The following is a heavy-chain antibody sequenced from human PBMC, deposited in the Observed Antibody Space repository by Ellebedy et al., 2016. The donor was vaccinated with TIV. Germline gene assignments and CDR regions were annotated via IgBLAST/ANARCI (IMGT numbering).Heavy chain of an antibody. CDR1: GFTFSSYS. CDR3: ARDNYYDSSGHAKS. CDR2: ISSSSSTI. D-gene: IGHD3-22*01. Sequence: GESLKISXAASGFTFSSYSMNWVRQAPGKGLEWVSYISSSSSTIYYADSVKGRFTISRDNAKNSLYLQMNSLRDEDTAVYYCARDNYYDSSGHAKSWGQGTLVTVSS. V-gene: IGHV3-48*02. J-gene: IGHJ4*02.